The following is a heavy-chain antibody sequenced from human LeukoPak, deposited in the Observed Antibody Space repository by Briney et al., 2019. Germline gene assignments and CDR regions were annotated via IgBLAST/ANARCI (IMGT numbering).Heavy chain of an antibody. CDR1: GFTFSSYL. Sequence: GGSPRLSCAASGFTFSSYLMNWVRQAPGKGLVWVSRINGDGSYTKYADSVKGRFTISRDNAKNTLFLQMNSLSAEDTAVYFCGRDKSEYDSSGRGDYWGQGTLVTVSS. V-gene: IGHV3-74*03. D-gene: IGHD3-22*01. CDR3: GRDKSEYDSSGRGDY. J-gene: IGHJ4*02. CDR2: INGDGSYT.